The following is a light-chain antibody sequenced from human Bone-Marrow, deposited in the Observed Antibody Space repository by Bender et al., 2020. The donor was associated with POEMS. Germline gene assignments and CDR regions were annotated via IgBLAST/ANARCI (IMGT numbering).Light chain of an antibody. CDR3: AAWDDSLSGFWV. J-gene: IGLJ3*02. CDR2: DVT. Sequence: QSALTQPRSVSGSPGQSVTISCTGTSSDVGVYNYVSWYQQHPGKAPKLMIYDVTKRPSGVPDRFSGSKSGTSASLAISGLRSEDEADYYCAAWDDSLSGFWVFGGGTKLTVL. CDR1: SSDVGVYNY. V-gene: IGLV2-11*01.